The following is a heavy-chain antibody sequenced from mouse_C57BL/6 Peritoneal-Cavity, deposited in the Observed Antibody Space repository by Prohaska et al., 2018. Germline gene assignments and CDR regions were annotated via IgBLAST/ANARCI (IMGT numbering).Heavy chain of an antibody. CDR1: GIDFSRYW. V-gene: IGHV4-1*01. J-gene: IGHJ1*03. CDR2: INPDSSTI. D-gene: IGHD1-1*01. Sequence: EVKLLQSGGGLVQPGGSLKLSCAASGIDFSRYWMSWVRRATGKALEWIGEINPDSSTINYAPSPKDKFIISRDNAKNTLYLQMSKVRSEDTALYYCASTDWYFDVWGTGTTVTVSS. CDR3: ASTDWYFDV.